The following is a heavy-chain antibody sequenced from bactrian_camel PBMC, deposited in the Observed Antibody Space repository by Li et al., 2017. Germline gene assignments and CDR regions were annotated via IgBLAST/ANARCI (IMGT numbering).Heavy chain of an antibody. CDR2: VSSGDGSA. Sequence: DVQLVESGGGLVQPGGSLRLSCAASGLTISTYDMNWVRLSPGKGLEWVSSVSSGDGSAYYADSVKGRFTFSRDDAKNTVYLQLNSLKTGDMAMYYCVRDSTGRFQGDFGLWGQGTQVTVS. CDR1: GLTISTYD. V-gene: IGHV3S40*01. J-gene: IGHJ6*01. D-gene: IGHD7*01. CDR3: VRDSTGRFQGDFGL.